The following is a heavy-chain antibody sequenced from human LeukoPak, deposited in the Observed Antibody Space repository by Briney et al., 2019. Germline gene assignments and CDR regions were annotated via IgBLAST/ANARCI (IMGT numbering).Heavy chain of an antibody. V-gene: IGHV3-23*01. J-gene: IGHJ4*02. CDR1: GFTFSNYA. D-gene: IGHD6-19*01. Sequence: GESLKISCKGSGFTFSNYAMSWVRQAPGKGLEYVSPISASGLSTYYTDSVRGRFTNSRDNSKNTLYLQMNSLRAEDTAVYYCARGARGSGWRGFDYWGQGTLVTVSS. CDR2: ISASGLST. CDR3: ARGARGSGWRGFDY.